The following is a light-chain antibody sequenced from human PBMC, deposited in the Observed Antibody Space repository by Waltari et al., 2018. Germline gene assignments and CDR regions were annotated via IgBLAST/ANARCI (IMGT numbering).Light chain of an antibody. CDR3: CSYAGSSTLV. Sequence: QSALTQPASVSGSPGQSITISCTGTISDVGGYNYVSWYQQHPGKAPKLMIYDVSKRPSGVSNRFSGSKSGNTASLTISGLQAEDEADYYCCSYAGSSTLVFGGGTKLTVL. J-gene: IGLJ2*01. CDR2: DVS. V-gene: IGLV2-23*02. CDR1: ISDVGGYNY.